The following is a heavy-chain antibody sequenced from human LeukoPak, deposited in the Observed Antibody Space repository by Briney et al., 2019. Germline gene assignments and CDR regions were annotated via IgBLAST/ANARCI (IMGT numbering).Heavy chain of an antibody. CDR2: IYYSGST. D-gene: IGHD3-22*01. CDR1: GGSFSGYY. CDR3: ARSLEDYYDSSGYFRYLAYAFDI. J-gene: IGHJ3*02. V-gene: IGHV4-59*01. Sequence: SETLSLTCAVYGGSFSGYYWSWIRQPPGKGLEWIGYIYYSGSTNYNPSLKSRVTISVDTSKNQFSLKPSSVTAADTAVYYCARSLEDYYDSSGYFRYLAYAFDIWGQGTMVTVSS.